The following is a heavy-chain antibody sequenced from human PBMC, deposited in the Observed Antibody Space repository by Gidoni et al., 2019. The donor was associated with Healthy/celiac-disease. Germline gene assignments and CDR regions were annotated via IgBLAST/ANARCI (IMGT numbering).Heavy chain of an antibody. CDR2: IYYSGST. J-gene: IGHJ4*02. CDR3: ARHLRDSSGYYPPSLDHYFDY. CDR1: GGSISSSSYY. Sequence: QLQLQESGPGLVKPSETLSLTCTVSGGSISSSSYYWGWIRQPPGKGLEWIGSIYYSGSTYYNPSLKSRVTISVDTSKNQFSLKLSSVTAADTAVYYCARHLRDSSGYYPPSLDHYFDYWGQGTLVTVSS. D-gene: IGHD3-22*01. V-gene: IGHV4-39*01.